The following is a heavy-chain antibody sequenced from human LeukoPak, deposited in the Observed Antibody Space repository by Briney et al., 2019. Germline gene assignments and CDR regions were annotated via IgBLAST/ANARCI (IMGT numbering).Heavy chain of an antibody. J-gene: IGHJ4*02. CDR1: GGTFSSYA. CDR3: ARVTRACSGGSCYPDY. CDR2: IIPILGIA. Sequence: GASVKVSCKASGGTFSSYAISWVRQAPGQGLEWMGRIIPILGIANYAQKFQGRVTITADKSTSTAYMELSSLRSEDTAVYYCARVTRACSGGSCYPDYWGQGTLVTVSS. D-gene: IGHD2-15*01. V-gene: IGHV1-69*04.